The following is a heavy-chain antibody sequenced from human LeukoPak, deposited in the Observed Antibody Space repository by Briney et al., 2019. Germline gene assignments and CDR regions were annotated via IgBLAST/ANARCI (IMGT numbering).Heavy chain of an antibody. CDR3: ARPSGDYYDSSGYSH. D-gene: IGHD3-22*01. CDR1: GFTFDDYA. CDR2: ISWNSGNI. Sequence: GGSLRLSCAASGFTFDDYAMHWVRQGPGQGLEWVSSISWNSGNIDYADSVKGRFTISRDNAKNSLYLQMNSLRAEDTAVYYCARPSGDYYDSSGYSHWGQGTLVTVSS. J-gene: IGHJ4*02. V-gene: IGHV3-9*01.